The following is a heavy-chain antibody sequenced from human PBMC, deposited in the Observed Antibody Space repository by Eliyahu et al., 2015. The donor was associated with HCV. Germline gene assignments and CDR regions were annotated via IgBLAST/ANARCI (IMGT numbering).Heavy chain of an antibody. D-gene: IGHD5-12*01. V-gene: IGHV4-31*03. Sequence: QVQLQESGPGLVKPSQTLSLTCTVSGGSISSGGYYWXWIRQHPGKGLEWIGYIYYSGSTYYNPSLKSRVTISVDTSKNQFSLKLSSVTAADTAVYYCARGAGGYSGYDFGNFDYWGQGTLVTVSS. J-gene: IGHJ4*02. CDR2: IYYSGST. CDR1: GGSISSGGYY. CDR3: ARGAGGYSGYDFGNFDY.